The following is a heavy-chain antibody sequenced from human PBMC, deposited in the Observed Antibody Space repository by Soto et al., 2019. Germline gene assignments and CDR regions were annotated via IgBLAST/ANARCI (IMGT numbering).Heavy chain of an antibody. CDR1: GGSISSGGYY. D-gene: IGHD6-6*01. CDR2: NYYSGIT. J-gene: IGHJ6*02. CDR3: ARGSSIAGLYYGMDV. V-gene: IGHV4-31*03. Sequence: PSETLSLTCTVSGGSISSGGYYWTWIRQHPGKGLEWLGYNYYSGITYYNPSLKSRVTTSLDTSKNQFSLKLSSVTAADTAVYYCARGSSIAGLYYGMDVWGQGTTVTVSS.